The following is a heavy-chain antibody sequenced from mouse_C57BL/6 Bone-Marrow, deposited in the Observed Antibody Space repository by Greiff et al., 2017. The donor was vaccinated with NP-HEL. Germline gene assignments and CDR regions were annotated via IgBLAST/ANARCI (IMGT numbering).Heavy chain of an antibody. CDR2: IDPSDSET. V-gene: IGHV1-52*01. J-gene: IGHJ2*01. Sequence: QVQLQQPGAELVRPGSSVKLSCKASGYTFTSYWMHWVKQRPIQGLEWIGNIDPSDSETHYNQKFKDKATLTVAKSSSTAYMQLSSLTSEDSAVYYCARRNYDGYYAYFDYWGQGTTLTVSS. CDR3: ARRNYDGYYAYFDY. D-gene: IGHD2-3*01. CDR1: GYTFTSYW.